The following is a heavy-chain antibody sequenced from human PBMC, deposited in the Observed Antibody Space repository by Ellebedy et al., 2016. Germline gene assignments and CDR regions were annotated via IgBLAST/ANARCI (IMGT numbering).Heavy chain of an antibody. J-gene: IGHJ4*02. CDR1: GYTFTTYS. Sequence: ASVKVSXKASGYTFTTYSMTWVRQARGQGLEWMGFVNTFSGNTKFAQKFQGRVRMTTDSSTHTAYMDLRSLRSDDTAMYYCAKTSGWGYGENWGQGTLVTVSS. CDR3: AKTSGWGYGEN. CDR2: VNTFSGNT. D-gene: IGHD3-10*01. V-gene: IGHV1-18*04.